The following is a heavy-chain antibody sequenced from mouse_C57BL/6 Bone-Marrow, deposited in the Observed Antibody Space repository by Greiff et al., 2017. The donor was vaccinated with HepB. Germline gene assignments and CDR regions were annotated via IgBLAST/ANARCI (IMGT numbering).Heavy chain of an antibody. D-gene: IGHD1-1*01. CDR2: IWTGGGT. V-gene: IGHV2-9-1*01. CDR3: ARNWGYGSSYWYFDV. Sequence: VKLVESGPGLVAPSQSLSITCTVSGFSLTSYAISWVRQPPGKGLEWLGVIWTGGGTNYNSALKSRLSISKDNSKSQVFLKMNRLQTDDTARYYCARNWGYGSSYWYFDVWGTGTTVTVSS. CDR1: GFSLTSYA. J-gene: IGHJ1*03.